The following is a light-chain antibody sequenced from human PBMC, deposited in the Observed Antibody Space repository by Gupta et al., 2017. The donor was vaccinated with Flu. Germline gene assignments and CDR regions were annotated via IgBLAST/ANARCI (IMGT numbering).Light chain of an antibody. CDR3: QQYYSTPPT. J-gene: IGKJ1*01. V-gene: IGKV4-1*01. CDR1: QSVLYRSNNKNY. CDR2: WAS. Sequence: DIVMTQSPDSLAVSLGERATINCKSSQSVLYRSNNKNYLAWYQQRPGQPPKLLIYWASTRESGVPDRFSGSGYGKDFTLTISSLQAEDVAVYYCQQYYSTPPTFGQGTKVEIK.